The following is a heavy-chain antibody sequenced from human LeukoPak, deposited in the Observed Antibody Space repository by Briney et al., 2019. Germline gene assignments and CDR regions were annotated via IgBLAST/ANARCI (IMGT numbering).Heavy chain of an antibody. J-gene: IGHJ4*02. D-gene: IGHD3-3*01. V-gene: IGHV4-34*01. CDR2: INHSGST. CDR3: ARHRAWTIFGVVTVGAFDY. Sequence: SETLSLTCAVYGGSFSGYYWSWIRQPPGKGLEWIGEINHSGSTNYNPSLKSRVTISVDTSKNQFSLKLSSVTAADTAVYYCARHRAWTIFGVVTVGAFDYWGQGTLVTVSS. CDR1: GGSFSGYY.